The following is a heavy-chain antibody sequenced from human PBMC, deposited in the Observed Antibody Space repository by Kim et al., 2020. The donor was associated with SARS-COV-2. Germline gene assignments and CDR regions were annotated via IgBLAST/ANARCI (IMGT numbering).Heavy chain of an antibody. CDR2: INHSGST. D-gene: IGHD3-22*01. CDR1: GGSFSGYY. CDR3: ARVLRGRYYYDTESRLPDY. V-gene: IGHV4-34*01. Sequence: SETLSLTCAVYGGSFSGYYWSWIRQPPGKGLEWIGEINHSGSTNYNPSLKSRVTISVDTSKNQFSLKLSSVTAADTAVYYCARVLRGRYYYDTESRLPDYWGQGTLVTVSS. J-gene: IGHJ4*02.